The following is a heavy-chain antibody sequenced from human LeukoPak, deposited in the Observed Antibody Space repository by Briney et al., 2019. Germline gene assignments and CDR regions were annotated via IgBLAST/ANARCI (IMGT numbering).Heavy chain of an antibody. J-gene: IGHJ4*02. V-gene: IGHV4-39*07. D-gene: IGHD3-3*01. Sequence: SETLSLTCTVSGGSISSSSYYWGWLRQPPGKGLEWIGSIYYSGSTYYNPSLKSRVTISVDTSKNQFSLKLSSVTAADTAVYYCARFLEWLTYFDYWGQGTLVTASS. CDR1: GGSISSSSYY. CDR3: ARFLEWLTYFDY. CDR2: IYYSGST.